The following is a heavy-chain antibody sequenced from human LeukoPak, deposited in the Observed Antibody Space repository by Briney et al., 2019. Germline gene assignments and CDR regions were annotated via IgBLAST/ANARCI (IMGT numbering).Heavy chain of an antibody. CDR2: ISAYNGNT. CDR1: GYTFTSYG. Sequence: ASVKVSCKASGYTFTSYGISWVRQAPGQGLEWMGWISAYNGNTNYAQKLQGRVTMTTDTSTSTAYMELRSLRSDDTAVYYCAREKGRYFDWGGNAFDIWGQGTMVTVSS. J-gene: IGHJ3*02. CDR3: AREKGRYFDWGGNAFDI. V-gene: IGHV1-18*01. D-gene: IGHD3-9*01.